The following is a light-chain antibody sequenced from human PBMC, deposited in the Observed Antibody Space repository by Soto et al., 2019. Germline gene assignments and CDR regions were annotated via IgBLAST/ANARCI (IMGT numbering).Light chain of an antibody. V-gene: IGKV3-11*01. CDR3: PQRSNGPRT. CDR1: QSVSSY. J-gene: IGKJ1*01. CDR2: DAS. Sequence: EIVLTQSPATLSLSPGERATLSCTASQSVSSYLAWSQQNPGQAPRLLIYDASNRATGIPARFSGSGSGTDLTLTIRSLEPEDFAVYYCPQRSNGPRTFGQGTTVEIK.